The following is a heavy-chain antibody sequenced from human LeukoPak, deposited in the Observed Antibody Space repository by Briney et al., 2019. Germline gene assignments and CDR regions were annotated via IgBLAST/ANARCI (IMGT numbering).Heavy chain of an antibody. V-gene: IGHV3-23*01. CDR1: GFTFSNYA. J-gene: IGHJ4*02. D-gene: IGHD3-10*01. Sequence: PGGSLRLSCAASGFTFSNYAMTWVRQAPGKGLEWVSAIRGSGGVTYYADSMEGRFTISRDNSKNTLFLQMNGLRAEDTAVYYCVKDGRELLWFGELFDYWGQGTLVTVSS. CDR3: VKDGRELLWFGELFDY. CDR2: IRGSGGVT.